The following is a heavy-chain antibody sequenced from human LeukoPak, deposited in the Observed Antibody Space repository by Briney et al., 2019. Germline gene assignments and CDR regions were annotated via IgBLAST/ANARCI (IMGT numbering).Heavy chain of an antibody. CDR1: GFSFSSYV. J-gene: IGHJ6*03. V-gene: IGHV3-30*02. D-gene: IGHD1-26*01. CDR2: IRYDGSNK. Sequence: GGSLRLSCAASGFSFSSYVMHWVRLAPGKGLQWVAFIRYDGSNKYYADSVKGRFTISRDNSKNTLFLQMTSLRAEDTAVYYCAKHPGDFTGIVNYYYMDLWGKGTTVTVSS. CDR3: AKHPGDFTGIVNYYYMDL.